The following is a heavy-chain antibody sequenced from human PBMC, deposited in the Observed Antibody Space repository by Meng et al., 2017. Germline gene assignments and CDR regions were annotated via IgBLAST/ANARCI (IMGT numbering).Heavy chain of an antibody. CDR1: GFTFSSYS. J-gene: IGHJ4*01. V-gene: IGHV3-21*01. Sequence: GESLKISCAASGFTFSSYSMNWVRQAPGKGLEWVSSISSSSSYIYYADSVKGRFTISRDNAKNSLYLQMNSLRAEDTAVYYCARELLWFGDLGWYFDYWGQGTLVTVSS. CDR3: ARELLWFGDLGWYFDY. CDR2: ISSSSSYI. D-gene: IGHD3-10*01.